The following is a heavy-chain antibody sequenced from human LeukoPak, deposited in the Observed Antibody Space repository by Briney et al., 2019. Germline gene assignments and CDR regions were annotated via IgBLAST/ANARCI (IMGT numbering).Heavy chain of an antibody. Sequence: SEALSLTCTSSGSSISNYYWSWIRQPAGMGLDLICRIYASGSTNYNPSLKSRVTMSVDTSNNQFSLNLSSVTAADTAVYYWARTSARGAQFDYWGQGTLVTVSS. V-gene: IGHV4-4*07. D-gene: IGHD3-10*01. CDR2: IYASGST. CDR3: ARTSARGAQFDY. J-gene: IGHJ4*02. CDR1: GSSISNYY.